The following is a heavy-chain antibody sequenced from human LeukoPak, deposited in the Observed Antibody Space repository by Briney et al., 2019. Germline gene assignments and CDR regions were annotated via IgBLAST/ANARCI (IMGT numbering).Heavy chain of an antibody. CDR2: ISYNNLHI. D-gene: IGHD3-10*01. V-gene: IGHV3-21*01. CDR1: GFTFSSYS. CDR3: VGPDSQFDC. Sequence: GGSLRLSCAASGFTFSSYSMNWVRQAPGKGLDWVSSISYNNLHIFYADSVKGRFTISRDNAKNSLYPQMNNLRAEDTAVYYCVGPDSQFDCWGQGTLVTVSS. J-gene: IGHJ4*02.